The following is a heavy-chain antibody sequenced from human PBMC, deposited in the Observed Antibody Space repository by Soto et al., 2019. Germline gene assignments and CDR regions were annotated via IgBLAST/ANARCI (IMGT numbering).Heavy chain of an antibody. V-gene: IGHV1-46*03. D-gene: IGHD4-4*01. Sequence: ASVKVSCKASGYTFTSYYMHWVRQAPGQGLEWMGIINPSGGSTSYAQKFQGRVTMTRDTSTSTVYMELSSLRSEDTAVYYCARGGSTTTVTGGQDGMDVWGQGTMVTVSS. CDR3: ARGGSTTTVTGGQDGMDV. J-gene: IGHJ6*02. CDR1: GYTFTSYY. CDR2: INPSGGST.